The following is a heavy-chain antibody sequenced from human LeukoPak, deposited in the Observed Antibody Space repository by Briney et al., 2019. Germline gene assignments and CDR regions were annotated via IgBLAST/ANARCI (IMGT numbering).Heavy chain of an antibody. V-gene: IGHV4-59*11. CDR2: IDYNGYT. CDR3: ARLAKCDGDCYSFDF. CDR1: GDSISGHP. D-gene: IGHD2-21*02. J-gene: IGHJ4*02. Sequence: SETLSLTCAVSGDSISGHPWSWIRQPPGKGLDYIGFIDYNGYTNYNPSLKSRVTISADTSKNQRSLNLNSVTSADAAVYYCARLAKCDGDCYSFDFWGQGILVAVSS.